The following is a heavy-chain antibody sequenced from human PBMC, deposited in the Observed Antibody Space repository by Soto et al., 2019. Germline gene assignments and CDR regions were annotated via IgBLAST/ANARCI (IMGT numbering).Heavy chain of an antibody. CDR1: GFTVSSNY. J-gene: IGHJ6*02. D-gene: IGHD3-9*01. Sequence: PGGSLRLSCAASGFTVSSNYMSWVRQAPGKGLEWVSVIYSGGSTYYADSVKGRFTISRDNSRNTLYLQMNSLRAEDTAVYYCARGGLGYDYYYGMDVWGQGTTVTVSS. CDR3: ARGGLGYDYYYGMDV. CDR2: IYSGGST. V-gene: IGHV3-53*01.